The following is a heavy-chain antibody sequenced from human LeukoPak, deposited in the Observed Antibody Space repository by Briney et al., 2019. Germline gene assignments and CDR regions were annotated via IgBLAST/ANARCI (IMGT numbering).Heavy chain of an antibody. V-gene: IGHV3-7*01. CDR1: GFTFSSYW. CDR2: IKQDGSEK. D-gene: IGHD3-16*01. J-gene: IGHJ4*02. Sequence: GGSLRLSCAVSGFTFSSYWMSWVRQAPGRGLEWVANIKQDGSEKYYVDSVKGRFTISRDNAKNSLYLQMNSLRVEDTAVYYCAGTKYIGAAIDYWGQGTLVTVSS. CDR3: AGTKYIGAAIDY.